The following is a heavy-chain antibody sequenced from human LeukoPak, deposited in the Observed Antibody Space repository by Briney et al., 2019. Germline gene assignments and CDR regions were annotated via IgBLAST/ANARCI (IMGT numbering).Heavy chain of an antibody. V-gene: IGHV3-33*01. Sequence: GGSLRLSCAASGFTFSSYGMHWVRQAPGKGLEWVAVIWYDGSNKYYADSVKGRFTISRDNSKNTLYLQMNSLRAEDTAVYYCARATVAGTRVGVCWGQGTLVTVSS. J-gene: IGHJ4*02. CDR3: ARATVAGTRVGVC. CDR2: IWYDGSNK. CDR1: GFTFSSYG. D-gene: IGHD6-19*01.